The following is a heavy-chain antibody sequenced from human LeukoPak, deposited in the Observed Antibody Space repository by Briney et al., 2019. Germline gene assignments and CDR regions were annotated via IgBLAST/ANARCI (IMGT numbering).Heavy chain of an antibody. CDR3: ARELGYCSSTSCSNTP. CDR2: IYYSGST. Sequence: SETLSLTCTVSGGSISSGDYYWSWIRQPPGKGLEWIGYIYYSGSTYYNPSLKSRVTISVDTSKNQFSLKLSSVTAADTAVYYCARELGYCSSTSCSNTPWGQGTLVTVSS. J-gene: IGHJ5*02. D-gene: IGHD2-2*01. V-gene: IGHV4-30-4*08. CDR1: GGSISSGDYY.